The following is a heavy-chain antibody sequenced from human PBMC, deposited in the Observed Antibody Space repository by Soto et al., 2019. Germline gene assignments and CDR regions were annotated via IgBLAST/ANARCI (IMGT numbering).Heavy chain of an antibody. CDR3: ARGFLKDYDSSGYYLNWFDP. CDR2: VNQSGST. V-gene: IGHV4-34*01. Sequence: PSETLSLTCAVYGGSFTGYYWGWIRHPPGKGQEWVGEVNQSGSTNYNPSLKSRVTISVDTSKNQFSLKLSSVTAADTAVYYCARGFLKDYDSSGYYLNWFDPWGQGTLVTVSS. D-gene: IGHD3-22*01. J-gene: IGHJ5*02. CDR1: GGSFTGYY.